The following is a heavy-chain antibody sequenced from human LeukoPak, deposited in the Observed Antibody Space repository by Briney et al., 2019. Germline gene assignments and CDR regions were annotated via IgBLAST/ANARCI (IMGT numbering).Heavy chain of an antibody. D-gene: IGHD3-22*01. V-gene: IGHV3-15*01. J-gene: IGHJ4*02. CDR2: VKSKTDGGTT. CDR1: GFTFSNAW. CDR3: TTYYYDSTSDFGY. Sequence: GGSLRLSCAASGFTFSNAWMSWVRQAPGKGLEWVARVKSKTDGGTTGYAAPVKGRFTISRDDSKNTLYLQMNSLKTEDAAVYYCTTYYYDSTSDFGYWGQGTLVTVSS.